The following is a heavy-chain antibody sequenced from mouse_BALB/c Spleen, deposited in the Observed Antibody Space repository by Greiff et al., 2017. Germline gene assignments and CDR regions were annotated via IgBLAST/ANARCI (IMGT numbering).Heavy chain of an antibody. CDR3: ARGLPWFAY. CDR1: GFTFSSVG. CDR2: ISSGGST. J-gene: IGHJ3*01. D-gene: IGHD2-10*01. Sequence: DVMLVESGGGLVQPGGSRKLSCAASGFTFSSVGMHWVRQAPEKGLEWVASISSGGSTYYPDSVKGRFTISRDNARNILYLQMSSLRSEDTAMYYCARGLPWFAYWGQGTLVTVSA. V-gene: IGHV5-6-5*01.